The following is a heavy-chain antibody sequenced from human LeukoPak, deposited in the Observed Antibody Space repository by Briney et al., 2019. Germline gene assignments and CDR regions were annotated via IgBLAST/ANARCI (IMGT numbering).Heavy chain of an antibody. V-gene: IGHV3-53*01. CDR3: VRASSWFWQYYFDY. Sequence: GGSLRLSCGVSGFSVSDNYMTWVRQAPEKGLEWVSVIYKDGSTYYADSVKGRFTIPRDTSINMVYLQMNSLRGDDTAVYYCVRASSWFWQYYFDYWGQGTLVAVSS. CDR2: IYKDGST. J-gene: IGHJ4*02. CDR1: GFSVSDNY. D-gene: IGHD6-13*01.